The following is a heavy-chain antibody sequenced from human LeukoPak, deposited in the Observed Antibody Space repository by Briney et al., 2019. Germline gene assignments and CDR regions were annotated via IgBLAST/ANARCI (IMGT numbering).Heavy chain of an antibody. Sequence: GGSLRLSCAASGFTFSSYSMNWVRQAPGKGLEWVSYISSSSSTIYYADSVKGRFTISRDNAKNSLYLQMNSLRAEDTAVYYCARDNQLLPLDYWGQGTLVTVSS. V-gene: IGHV3-48*04. D-gene: IGHD2-2*01. J-gene: IGHJ4*02. CDR2: ISSSSSTI. CDR3: ARDNQLLPLDY. CDR1: GFTFSSYS.